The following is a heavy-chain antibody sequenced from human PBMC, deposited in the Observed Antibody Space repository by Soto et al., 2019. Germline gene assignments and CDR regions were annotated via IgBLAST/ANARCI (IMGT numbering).Heavy chain of an antibody. CDR1: SGSISSSNW. D-gene: IGHD6-19*01. Sequence: SETLSLTCAVSSGSISSSNWWSWGRQPPGKGLEWIGEIYHSGSTNYNPSLKSRVTISVDKSKNQFSLKLSSVTAADTAVYYCARAVAGLQLDYWGQGTLVTVSS. CDR3: ARAVAGLQLDY. CDR2: IYHSGST. J-gene: IGHJ4*02. V-gene: IGHV4-4*02.